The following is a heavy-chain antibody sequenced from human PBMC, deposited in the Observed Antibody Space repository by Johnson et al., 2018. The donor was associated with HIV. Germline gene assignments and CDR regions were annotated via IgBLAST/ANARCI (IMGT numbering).Heavy chain of an antibody. CDR1: GFTFSSSA. CDR3: AKDQYSHRAFDI. CDR2: SSGSGGSK. Sequence: VQLVESGGGVVQPGRSLRLSCAASGFTFSSSAMHWVRQAPGKGLAWVSGSSGSGGSKYYAESVKGRFTISRDNSKNTLYMKMNSLRAEDTAVYYCAKDQYSHRAFDIWGQGTMVTVSS. J-gene: IGHJ3*02. V-gene: IGHV3-23*04. D-gene: IGHD4-11*01.